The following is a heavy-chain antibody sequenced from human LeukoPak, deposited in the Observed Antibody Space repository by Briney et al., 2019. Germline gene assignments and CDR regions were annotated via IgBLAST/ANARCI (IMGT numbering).Heavy chain of an antibody. CDR3: VNGRMSEDGLDF. D-gene: IGHD3-9*01. J-gene: IGHJ4*02. V-gene: IGHV3-23*01. CDR1: GFTFGGSA. CDR2: ISSSGNT. Sequence: AGSLRLSCEASGFTFGGSAMTWVRQTPGKGLEWFSSISSSGNTYYADSVKGRFTISRDNSKNLVNLQMNSLRAEDTAIYYCVNGRMSEDGLDFGGQGSLVTVSS.